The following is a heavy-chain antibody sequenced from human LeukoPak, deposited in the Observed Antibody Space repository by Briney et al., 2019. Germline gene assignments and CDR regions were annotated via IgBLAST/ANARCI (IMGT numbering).Heavy chain of an antibody. CDR1: GGSISSGSYY. Sequence: PSQTLSLTCTVSGGSISSGSYYWDWIRQPAGKGLEWIGRIYTSGSTNYNPSLKSRVTISVDTSKNQFSLKLSSVTAADTAVYYCARGVSAKTHSSWYRAFDIWGQGTMVTVSS. J-gene: IGHJ3*02. V-gene: IGHV4-61*02. D-gene: IGHD6-13*01. CDR3: ARGVSAKTHSSWYRAFDI. CDR2: IYTSGST.